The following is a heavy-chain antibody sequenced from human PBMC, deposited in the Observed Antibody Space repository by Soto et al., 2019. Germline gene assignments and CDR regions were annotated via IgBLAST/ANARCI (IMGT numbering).Heavy chain of an antibody. J-gene: IGHJ5*02. CDR3: ATSYDTGFDP. Sequence: QLQLVQSAAEVKKPGASVRVSCKAYGYPFIKYGISWIRQAPEQGLEWMGWIKVDSGYTNYAQKFQGRVIMTADTSSDTAFMELRSLRLDDTAVYFCATSYDTGFDPWGQGTLVSVSS. D-gene: IGHD3-9*01. V-gene: IGHV1-18*04. CDR1: GYPFIKYG. CDR2: IKVDSGYT.